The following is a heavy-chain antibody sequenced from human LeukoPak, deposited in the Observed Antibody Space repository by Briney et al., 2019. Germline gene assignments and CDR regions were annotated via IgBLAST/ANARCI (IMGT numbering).Heavy chain of an antibody. CDR2: ISGSGGST. J-gene: IGHJ4*02. CDR1: GFTFGSYG. D-gene: IGHD3-10*01. CDR3: EKGIRITMVRGVGGFYYFDY. V-gene: IGHV3-23*01. Sequence: PGGSLRLSCAASGFTFGSYGMSWVRQAPGKGLEWVSAISGSGGSTYYADSVKGRFTISRDNSKNTLYLQMNSLRAEDTAVYYCEKGIRITMVRGVGGFYYFDYWGQGTLVTVSS.